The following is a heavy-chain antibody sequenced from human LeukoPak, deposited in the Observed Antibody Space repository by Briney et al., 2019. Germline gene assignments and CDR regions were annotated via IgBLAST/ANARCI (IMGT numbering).Heavy chain of an antibody. V-gene: IGHV3-53*01. CDR2: IYSGGST. J-gene: IGHJ1*01. D-gene: IGHD2-15*01. Sequence: GGSLRLSCAASGFTVSSNYMSWVRQAPGKGLGWVSVIYSGGSTYYADSVKGRFTISRDNSKNTLYLQMNSLRAEDTAVYYCARAGKLYCSGGSCYPEYFQHWGQGTLVTVSS. CDR1: GFTVSSNY. CDR3: ARAGKLYCSGGSCYPEYFQH.